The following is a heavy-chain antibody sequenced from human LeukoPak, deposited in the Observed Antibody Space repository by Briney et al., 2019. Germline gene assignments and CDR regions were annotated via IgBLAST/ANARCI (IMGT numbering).Heavy chain of an antibody. J-gene: IGHJ6*03. D-gene: IGHD6-19*01. Sequence: GGSLRLSCAASGFTFSSYSMNWVRQAPGKGLEWVSSISSSSSYIYYADSVKGRFTISRDNAKNLLYLQMNSLRAEDTAVYYCARIAEGIAVAGTRYYYYYMDVWGKGTTVTVSS. CDR1: GFTFSSYS. CDR3: ARIAEGIAVAGTRYYYYYMDV. CDR2: ISSSSSYI. V-gene: IGHV3-21*01.